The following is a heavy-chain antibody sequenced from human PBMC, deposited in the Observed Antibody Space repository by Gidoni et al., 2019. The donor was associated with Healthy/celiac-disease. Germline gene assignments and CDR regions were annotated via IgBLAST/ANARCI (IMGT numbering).Heavy chain of an antibody. CDR2: IYPSGST. V-gene: IGHV4-4*07. CDR3: ARLYSSGWYALDY. Sequence: QVQLQESGPGRVKPSETLSLTCTDYGGSISSYYWSWIRQPAGKGLEWIGRIYPSGSTNYNPSLKSRVTMSVDTSKTQFSLKLSSVTAADTAVYYCARLYSSGWYALDYWGQGTLVTVSS. D-gene: IGHD6-19*01. CDR1: GGSISSYY. J-gene: IGHJ4*02.